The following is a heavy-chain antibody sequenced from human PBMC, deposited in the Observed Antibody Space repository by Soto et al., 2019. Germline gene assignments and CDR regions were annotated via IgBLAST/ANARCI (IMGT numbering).Heavy chain of an antibody. V-gene: IGHV1-69*01. CDR3: ASFSDFWSGYYAADY. J-gene: IGHJ4*02. CDR2: IIPIFGTA. Sequence: QVQLVQSGAEVKKPGSSVKVSCKASGGTFSSYAISWVRQAPGQGLEWMGGIIPIFGTANYAQKFQGRVTITADESTSTAYMEVSSLRSEDTGVYYCASFSDFWSGYYAADYWGQGTLVTVSS. D-gene: IGHD3-3*01. CDR1: GGTFSSYA.